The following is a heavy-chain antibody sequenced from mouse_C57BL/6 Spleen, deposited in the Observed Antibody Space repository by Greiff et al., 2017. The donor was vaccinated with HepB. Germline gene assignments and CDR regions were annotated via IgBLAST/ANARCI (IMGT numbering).Heavy chain of an antibody. CDR1: GYAFSSYW. CDR2: IYPGDGDT. Sequence: VQLQESGAELVKPGASVKISCKASGYAFSSYWMNWVKQRPGKGLEWIGQIYPGDGDTNYNGKFKGKATLTADKSSSTAYMQLSSLTSEDSAVYFCARPAHEVPMDYWGQGTSVTVSS. V-gene: IGHV1-80*01. J-gene: IGHJ4*01. D-gene: IGHD1-3*01. CDR3: ARPAHEVPMDY.